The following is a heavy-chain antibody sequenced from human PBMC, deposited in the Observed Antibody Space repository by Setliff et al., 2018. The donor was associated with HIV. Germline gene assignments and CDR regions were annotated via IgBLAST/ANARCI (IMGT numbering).Heavy chain of an antibody. D-gene: IGHD2-2*01. Sequence: SETLSLTCTVSGGSISSYYWGWIRQPAGKGLEWIGRIYSSGSTNYNPSLESRVTMSVDTSKTHFSLKLSSVTAADTAVYYCARDGAAAAGRAFDIWGQGTMVTVSS. J-gene: IGHJ3*02. CDR2: IYSSGST. CDR3: ARDGAAAAGRAFDI. V-gene: IGHV4-4*07. CDR1: GGSISSYY.